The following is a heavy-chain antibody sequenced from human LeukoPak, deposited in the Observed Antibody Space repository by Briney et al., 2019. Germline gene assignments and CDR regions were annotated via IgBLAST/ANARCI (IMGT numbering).Heavy chain of an antibody. CDR3: ARGEQYCSSTSCCAY. J-gene: IGHJ4*02. CDR1: GFTVSSNY. CDR2: IYSGGTT. V-gene: IGHV3-53*04. D-gene: IGHD2-2*01. Sequence: PGGSLRLSCAASGFTVSSNYMSWVRQAPGKGLEWVSVIYSGGTTYYADSVKARFTISGHNSKNTLYLQMNSLRAEDTAVYYCARGEQYCSSTSCCAYWGQGTLVTVSS.